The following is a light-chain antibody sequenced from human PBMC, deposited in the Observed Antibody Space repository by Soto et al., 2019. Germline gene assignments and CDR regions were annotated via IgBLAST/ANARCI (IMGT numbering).Light chain of an antibody. CDR2: DAS. CDR1: QSVTSGY. J-gene: IGKJ2*01. Sequence: EIVLTQSPGTLSLSPGERATLSCRASQSVTSGYLAWYQQKPGQAPRLLIYDASSRATGIPDRFSGSGSGTDFTLTISRLEREDFAVYYGQQYGCSPPAYTFGQGTNLEIK. CDR3: QQYGCSPPAYT. V-gene: IGKV3-20*01.